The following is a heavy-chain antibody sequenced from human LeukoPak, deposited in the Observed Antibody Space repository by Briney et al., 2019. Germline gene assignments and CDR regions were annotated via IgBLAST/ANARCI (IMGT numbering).Heavy chain of an antibody. CDR3: ATDQGQFGDPSFDY. D-gene: IGHD3-10*01. CDR2: FDPENGEM. V-gene: IGHV1-24*01. CDR1: GYTLTELS. J-gene: IGHJ4*02. Sequence: ASVKVSCKVSGYTLTELSIHWVRQAPGEGLEWMGGFDPENGEMIFAQNFQGRVTMTEDTSTDTAYMELSSLRLEDTAVYYCATDQGQFGDPSFDYWAREPWSPSPQ.